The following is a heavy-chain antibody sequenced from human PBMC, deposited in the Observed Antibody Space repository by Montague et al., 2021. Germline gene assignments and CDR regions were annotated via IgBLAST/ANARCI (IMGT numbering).Heavy chain of an antibody. D-gene: IGHD5-24*01. Sequence: CAISGDSVSSNDATWNWIRQSPSRGLEWLGRTYYRSKRYNEYAISVKSRITVSPDTSKNQFSLLLNSVTPEDTAVYYCARGWQKRFDPWGQGTLVTVSS. CDR1: GDSVSSNDAT. CDR3: ARGWQKRFDP. CDR2: TYYRSKRYN. J-gene: IGHJ5*02. V-gene: IGHV6-1*01.